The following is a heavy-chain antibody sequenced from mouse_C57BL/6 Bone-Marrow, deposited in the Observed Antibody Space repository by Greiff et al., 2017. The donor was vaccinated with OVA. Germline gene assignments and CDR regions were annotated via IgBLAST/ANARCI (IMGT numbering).Heavy chain of an antibody. CDR2: IYPRDGST. CDR3: AIYYSIAPFAY. V-gene: IGHV1-85*01. CDR1: GYTFTSYD. Sequence: QVQLQQSGPELVKPGASVKLSCKASGYTFTSYDINWVKQRPGQGLEWIGWIYPRDGSTKYNEKFKGKATLTVDTSSSTAYMELHSLTSEDSAVYFCAIYYSIAPFAYWGQGTLVTVSA. D-gene: IGHD2-5*01. J-gene: IGHJ3*01.